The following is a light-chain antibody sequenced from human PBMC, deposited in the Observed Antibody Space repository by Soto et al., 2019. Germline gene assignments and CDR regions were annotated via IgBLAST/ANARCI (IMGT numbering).Light chain of an antibody. CDR1: QNIDNS. Sequence: VQMTQSPSSVSASVGDRVTITCRASQNIDNSLVWYQQKAGKAPQLLIYAASSLQSGVPPRFSGTRSGTEFTLTVNNLQSEDFAFYYCQQAYTFPLPFGGGTKVEVK. J-gene: IGKJ4*01. CDR2: AAS. CDR3: QQAYTFPLP. V-gene: IGKV1D-12*01.